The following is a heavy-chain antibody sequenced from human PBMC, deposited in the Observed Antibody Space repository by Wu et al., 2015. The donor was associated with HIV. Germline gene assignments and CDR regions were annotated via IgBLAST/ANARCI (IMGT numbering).Heavy chain of an antibody. V-gene: IGHV1-18*01. D-gene: IGHD2-21*02. J-gene: IGHJ4*02. Sequence: QVHLVQSGAEVKKPGASVKVSCKASGYTFTSYGLSWVRQAPRQGLEWMAWISPYNSNTNYIQKFQGRVTLTTDTSTNTAYMELTNLRSDDTAVYYCARDHRVVPDTGSTILDYWGQGSVVSVSS. CDR1: GYTFTSYG. CDR3: ARDHRVVPDTGSTILDY. CDR2: ISPYNSNT.